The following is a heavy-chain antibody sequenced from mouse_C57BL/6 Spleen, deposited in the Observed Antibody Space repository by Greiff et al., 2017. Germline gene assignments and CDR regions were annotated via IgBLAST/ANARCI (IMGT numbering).Heavy chain of an antibody. CDR3: ARGGDYDFAY. J-gene: IGHJ3*01. CDR1: GYSITSGYY. CDR2: ISYDGSN. V-gene: IGHV3-6*01. Sequence: EVQLQESGPGLVKPSQSLSLTCSVTGYSITSGYYWNWIRQFPGNKLEWMGYISYDGSNNYNPSLKNRISITRDTSKNQFFLKLNSVTTEDTATYYCARGGDYDFAYWGQGTLVTVSA. D-gene: IGHD2-4*01.